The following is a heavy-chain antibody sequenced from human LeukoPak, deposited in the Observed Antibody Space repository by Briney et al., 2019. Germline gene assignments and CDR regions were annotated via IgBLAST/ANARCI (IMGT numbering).Heavy chain of an antibody. CDR1: GGTFSSYA. CDR2: IIPIFGTA. V-gene: IGHV1-69*01. J-gene: IGHJ4*02. CDR3: ARAYDFWSGYYFIEFDY. D-gene: IGHD3-3*01. Sequence: SVKVSCKASGGTFSSYAISWVRQAPGQGLEWMGGIIPIFGTANYAQKFQGRVTITADESTSTAYMELSSLRSEDTAVYYFARAYDFWSGYYFIEFDYWGQGTLVTVSS.